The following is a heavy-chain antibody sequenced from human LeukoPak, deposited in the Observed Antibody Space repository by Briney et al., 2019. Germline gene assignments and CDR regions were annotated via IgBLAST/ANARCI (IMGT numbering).Heavy chain of an antibody. CDR2: IYHSGST. Sequence: SETLSLTCAVSGYSIRSGYYWGWIRQPPGKGLEWIGSIYHSGSTYYNPSLKSRITIPVDTSKNQSSLKLSSVTAADTAVYYCARRDTARTILSWGQGTLVTVSS. CDR3: ARRDTARTILS. D-gene: IGHD5-18*01. J-gene: IGHJ4*02. CDR1: GYSIRSGYY. V-gene: IGHV4-38-2*01.